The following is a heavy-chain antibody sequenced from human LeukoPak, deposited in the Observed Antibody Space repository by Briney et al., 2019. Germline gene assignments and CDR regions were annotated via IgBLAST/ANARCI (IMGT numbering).Heavy chain of an antibody. V-gene: IGHV5-51*01. J-gene: IGHJ3*02. CDR1: GYSFTSYW. CDR2: IYPGDSDT. Sequence: GESLKIPCKGSGYSFTSYWIGWVRQMPGKGLEWMGIIYPGDSDTRYSPSFQGQVTISADKSISTAYLQWSSLKASDTAMYYCARRDCSSTSCYAGVHAFDIWGQGTMVTVSS. D-gene: IGHD2-2*01. CDR3: ARRDCSSTSCYAGVHAFDI.